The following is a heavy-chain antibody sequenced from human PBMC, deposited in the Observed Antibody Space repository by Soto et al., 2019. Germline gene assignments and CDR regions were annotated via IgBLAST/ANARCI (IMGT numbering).Heavy chain of an antibody. J-gene: IGHJ4*02. D-gene: IGHD4-17*01. V-gene: IGHV1-2*02. CDR1: GYTFAAYY. CDR2: INPTSGGT. Sequence: QVQLVQSGAEVKKPGASVKVSCKTSGYTFAAYYIHWIRQAPGQGLEWMGWINPTSGGTVYAQNFQDRVTMTRDTSISTAYMELRRLNSDDTAVYYCARDPDYGDYLGYFFDSWGQGTPVTVSS. CDR3: ARDPDYGDYLGYFFDS.